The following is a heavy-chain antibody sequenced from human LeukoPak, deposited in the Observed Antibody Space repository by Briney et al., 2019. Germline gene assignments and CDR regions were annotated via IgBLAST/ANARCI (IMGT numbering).Heavy chain of an antibody. CDR2: ISGSGGST. CDR3: AKSMSTAYRGFFDY. D-gene: IGHD5-18*01. V-gene: IGHV3-23*01. Sequence: GGSLRLSCAASGFTFSTYAMNWVRQAPGQGLQWVSSISGSGGSTYYADSVKGRFTISRDNSRNTLYLQMNSLRGEDTAMYYCAKSMSTAYRGFFDYWGQGTLVSVYS. CDR1: GFTFSTYA. J-gene: IGHJ4*02.